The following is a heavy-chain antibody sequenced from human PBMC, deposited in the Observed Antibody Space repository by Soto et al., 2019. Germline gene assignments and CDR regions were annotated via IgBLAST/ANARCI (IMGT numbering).Heavy chain of an antibody. J-gene: IGHJ4*02. D-gene: IGHD6-19*01. CDR3: AGGEDSSGWYGHFDY. V-gene: IGHV1-69*13. CDR2: IIPIFGTA. CDR1: GGTFSSYA. Sequence: SVKVSCKASGGTFSSYAISWVRQAPGQGLEWMGGIIPIFGTANYAQKFQSRVTITADESTSTAYMELSSLRSEDTAVYYCAGGEDSSGWYGHFDYWGQGTLVTVSS.